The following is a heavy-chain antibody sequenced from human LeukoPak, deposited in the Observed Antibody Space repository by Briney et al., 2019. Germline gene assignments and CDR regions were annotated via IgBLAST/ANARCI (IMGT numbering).Heavy chain of an antibody. CDR3: AKVGGSGYGYFDY. CDR2: ISGSGGST. CDR1: GFTFSSYA. J-gene: IGHJ4*02. Sequence: GGSLRLSCAASGFTFSSYAMSWVRQAPGKGLEWVSAISGSGGSTYYADSVKGRFTISRDNSKNTLYLQMNSLRAEDTAVYYRAKVGGSGYGYFDYWGQGTLVTVSS. V-gene: IGHV3-23*01. D-gene: IGHD3-22*01.